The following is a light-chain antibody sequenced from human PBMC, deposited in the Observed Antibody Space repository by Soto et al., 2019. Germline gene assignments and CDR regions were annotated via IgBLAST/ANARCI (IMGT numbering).Light chain of an antibody. CDR2: EVS. Sequence: QSALTQPASVSGSPGQSITISCTGTSSDVGGYNYVSWYQQHPGKAPKRMIYEVSNRPSGVSNRFSGSKSGNTASLTISGLQPEDEADYYCSSYTSSGTWVFGGGTKLTVL. V-gene: IGLV2-14*01. CDR3: SSYTSSGTWV. J-gene: IGLJ3*02. CDR1: SSDVGGYNY.